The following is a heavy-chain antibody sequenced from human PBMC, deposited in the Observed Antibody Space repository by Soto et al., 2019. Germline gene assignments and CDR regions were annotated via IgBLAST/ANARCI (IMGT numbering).Heavy chain of an antibody. CDR2: TYYRSKWYN. Sequence: EGLGRTYYRSKWYNDYAVSVKSRITINPDTSKNQFSLQLNSVTPEDTAVYYCARVAESPPYYYGMDVWGQGTTVTVSS. J-gene: IGHJ6*02. CDR3: ARVAESPPYYYGMDV. V-gene: IGHV6-1*01.